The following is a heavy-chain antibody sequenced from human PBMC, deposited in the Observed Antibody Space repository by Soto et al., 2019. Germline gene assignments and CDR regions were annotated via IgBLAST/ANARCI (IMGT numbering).Heavy chain of an antibody. D-gene: IGHD6-19*01. V-gene: IGHV3-30*18. CDR2: ISYDGSNK. J-gene: IGHJ4*02. CDR3: AKWRRNGSGWRSISNYFDY. CDR1: GFTFSSYG. Sequence: QVQLVESGGGVVQPGRSLRLSCAASGFTFSSYGMHWVRQAPGKGLEWVAVISYDGSNKYYADSVKGRFTISRDNSKNTLYLQMNSLSAEDTAVYYCAKWRRNGSGWRSISNYFDYWGQGTLVTVSS.